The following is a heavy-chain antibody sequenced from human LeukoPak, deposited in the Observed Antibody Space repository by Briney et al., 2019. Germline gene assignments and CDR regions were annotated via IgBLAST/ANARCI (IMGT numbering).Heavy chain of an antibody. V-gene: IGHV3-74*01. J-gene: IGHJ4*02. CDR1: GFTFSTYW. Sequence: PGGSLRLSCAASGFTFSTYWMHWVRQAPGKGLVWVSRIYSDGSSTYYADSVKGRFTCSRDNAKNTVYLQMNSLRAEDTAVYYCARGASGYGNFDYWGQGTLVTVSS. CDR2: IYSDGSST. CDR3: ARGASGYGNFDY. D-gene: IGHD5-12*01.